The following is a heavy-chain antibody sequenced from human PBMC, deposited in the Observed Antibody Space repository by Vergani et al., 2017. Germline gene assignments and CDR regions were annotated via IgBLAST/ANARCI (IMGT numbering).Heavy chain of an antibody. CDR3: ARDRFGDSSGYTFGY. CDR1: GYTFTSYY. D-gene: IGHD3-22*01. Sequence: QVQLVQSGAEVKKPGASVKVSCKASGYTFTSYYMHWVRQAPGQGLEWMGIINPSGGSTSYAQKLQGRVTISEDTSKNQFSLKLSSVTAADTAVYYCARDRFGDSSGYTFGYWGQGTLVTVSS. CDR2: INPSGGST. V-gene: IGHV1-46*01. J-gene: IGHJ4*02.